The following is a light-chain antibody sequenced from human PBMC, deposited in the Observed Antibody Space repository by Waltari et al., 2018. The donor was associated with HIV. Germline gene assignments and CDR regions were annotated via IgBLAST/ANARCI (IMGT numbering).Light chain of an antibody. V-gene: IGLV2-14*03. CDR2: DVS. J-gene: IGLJ2*01. Sequence: QSALTQPASVSGSPGQSITISYTGTSSAVGGYNSVSWYQQHPGKAPKLIIYDVSNRPSGVSNRFSGSKSGNTASLTISGLQAEDEADYYCSSYTSSSVVFGGGTKLTVL. CDR3: SSYTSSSVV. CDR1: SSAVGGYNS.